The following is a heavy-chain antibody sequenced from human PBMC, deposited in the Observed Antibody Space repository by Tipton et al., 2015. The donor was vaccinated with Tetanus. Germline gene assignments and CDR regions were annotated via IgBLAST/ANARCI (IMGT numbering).Heavy chain of an antibody. D-gene: IGHD2-15*01. CDR3: AREADCSGGSCFSGDFDN. Sequence: RLSCAASGFIFSSYGIHWVRQAPGKGLEWVAVSWYDGTDKYHADSVKGRFTISRDNSKNTLYLQMNSLRAEDTAVYYCAREADCSGGSCFSGDFDNWGQGTQVTVSS. J-gene: IGHJ4*02. CDR1: GFIFSSYG. V-gene: IGHV3-33*01. CDR2: SWYDGTDK.